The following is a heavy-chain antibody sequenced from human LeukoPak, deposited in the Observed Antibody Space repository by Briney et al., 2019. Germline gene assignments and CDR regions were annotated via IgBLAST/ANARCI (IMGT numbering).Heavy chain of an antibody. Sequence: PSETLSLTCTVSGGSVSSGSDYWSWIRQPPGKGLEWIGYIYYRGTTNYNPSLKSRATISVDTSKKEFSLKLSFVTAADTAVYYCARGHFGILTGYYIEYWGQGTLVTVSS. V-gene: IGHV4-61*01. CDR2: IYYRGTT. J-gene: IGHJ4*02. CDR1: GGSVSSGSDY. D-gene: IGHD3-9*01. CDR3: ARGHFGILTGYYIEY.